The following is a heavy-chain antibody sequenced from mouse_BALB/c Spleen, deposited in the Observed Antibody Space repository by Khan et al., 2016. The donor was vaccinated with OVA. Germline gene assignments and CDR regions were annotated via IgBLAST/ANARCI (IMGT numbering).Heavy chain of an antibody. CDR2: IWGDGST. Sequence: QVQLKESGPGLVAPSQSLSITCTVSGFSLTGYGVNWVRQPPGKGLEWLGMIWGDGSTDYNSALKSRLSISKDNSKSQVFLKMNSLQTDDTARYXCARAYYGNYRDAMDYWGQGTSVTVSS. CDR3: ARAYYGNYRDAMDY. D-gene: IGHD2-10*01. V-gene: IGHV2-6-7*01. CDR1: GFSLTGYG. J-gene: IGHJ4*01.